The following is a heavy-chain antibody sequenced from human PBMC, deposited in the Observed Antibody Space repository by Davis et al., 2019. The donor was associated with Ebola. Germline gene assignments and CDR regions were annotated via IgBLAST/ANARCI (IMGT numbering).Heavy chain of an antibody. CDR3: ATQDWGGYDPDY. CDR2: INSDGSST. Sequence: HTGGSLRLSCAASGFTFSNYGMHWVRQAPGKGLVWVSRINSDGSSTSYADSVKGRFTISRDNAKNTLYLQMNSLRAEDTTVYYCATQDWGGYDPDYWGQGSLVTVSS. D-gene: IGHD5-12*01. CDR1: GFTFSNYG. V-gene: IGHV3-74*01. J-gene: IGHJ4*02.